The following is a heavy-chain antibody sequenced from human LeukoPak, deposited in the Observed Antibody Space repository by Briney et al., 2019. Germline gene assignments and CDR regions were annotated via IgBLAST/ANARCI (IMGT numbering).Heavy chain of an antibody. Sequence: SETLSLTCTVSGGSISSSSYYWGWIRQPPGKGLEWIGSIYYSGSTYYNPSLKSRVTISVDTSKNQFSLKLSSVTAADTAVYYCARDGGAYNGFDYWGQGALVTVSS. CDR1: GGSISSSSYY. CDR2: IYYSGST. D-gene: IGHD5-24*01. V-gene: IGHV4-39*07. CDR3: ARDGGAYNGFDY. J-gene: IGHJ4*02.